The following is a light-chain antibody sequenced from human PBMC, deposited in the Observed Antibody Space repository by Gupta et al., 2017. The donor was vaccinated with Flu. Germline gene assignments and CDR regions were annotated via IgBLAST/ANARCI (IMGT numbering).Light chain of an antibody. CDR2: AAS. CDR1: QSISTY. CDR3: QQSYTTPRT. V-gene: IGKV1-39*01. Sequence: GDRVTITCLASQSISTYISWYQQRPGKAPRLLIYAASRLQSGVQSRCSGSGSGTDFTLTISRLQPEDFVTYYFQQSYTTPRTFGQGTKLEIK. J-gene: IGKJ2*01.